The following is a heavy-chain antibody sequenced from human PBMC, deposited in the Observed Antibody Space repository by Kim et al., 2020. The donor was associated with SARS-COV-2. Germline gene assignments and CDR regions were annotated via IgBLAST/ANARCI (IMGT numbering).Heavy chain of an antibody. V-gene: IGHV3-48*04. CDR2: ISSSSSTI. CDR1: GFTFSSYS. D-gene: IGHD3-16*02. J-gene: IGHJ4*02. Sequence: LSLTCAASGFTFSSYSMNWVRQAPGKGLEWVSYISSSSSTIYYADSVKGRFTISRDNAKNSLYLQMNSLRAEDTAVYYCARDGAYDYVWGSYRLFDYWGQGTLVTVSS. CDR3: ARDGAYDYVWGSYRLFDY.